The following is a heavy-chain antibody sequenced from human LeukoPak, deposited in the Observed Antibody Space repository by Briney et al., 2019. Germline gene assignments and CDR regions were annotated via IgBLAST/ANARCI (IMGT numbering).Heavy chain of an antibody. J-gene: IGHJ4*02. V-gene: IGHV3-23*01. Sequence: AGGSLRLTCAASELHAMTWVRQGPGKGLEWVSAISRSGGSTYYADSVKGRFTISRDNAKNSLYLQMNSLRAEDTAVYYCARDRGGSYSAIDYWGQGTLVTVSS. D-gene: IGHD1-26*01. CDR1: ELHA. CDR3: ARDRGGSYSAIDY. CDR2: ISRSGGST.